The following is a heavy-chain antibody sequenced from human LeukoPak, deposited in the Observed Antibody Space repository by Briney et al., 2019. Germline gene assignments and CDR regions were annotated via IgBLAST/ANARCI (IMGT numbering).Heavy chain of an antibody. CDR1: GFTLSSFG. CDR3: ARVVDMEAFDI. CDR2: MWYDGRNK. Sequence: GGSLRLSCAASGFTLSSFGMFWVRQAPGKGLEWVTLMWYDGRNKYYADSVKGRFTISRDNSKNTVYLQMNSLRGEGTAVYYCARVVDMEAFDIWGQGTRVTVSS. J-gene: IGHJ3*02. D-gene: IGHD5-24*01. V-gene: IGHV3-33*01.